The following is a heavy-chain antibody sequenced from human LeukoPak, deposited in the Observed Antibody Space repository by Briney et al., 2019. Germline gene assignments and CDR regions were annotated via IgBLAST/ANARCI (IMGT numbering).Heavy chain of an antibody. CDR2: IYYSGST. J-gene: IGHJ3*02. D-gene: IGHD5-12*01. CDR1: EGSISSYY. CDR3: ARGGIQWLIRGGTFDI. Sequence: SETLSLTCTVSEGSISSYYWSWIRQPPGKGLEWIGYIYYSGSTYYNPSLKSRVTISIDTSKSQFSLNLSSVTAADTAVYYCARGGIQWLIRGGTFDIWGQGTMVTVSS. V-gene: IGHV4-59*12.